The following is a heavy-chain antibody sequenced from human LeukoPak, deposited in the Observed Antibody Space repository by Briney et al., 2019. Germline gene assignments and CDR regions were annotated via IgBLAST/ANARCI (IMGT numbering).Heavy chain of an antibody. V-gene: IGHV3-30*03. Sequence: GGSLRLSCAASGFTFSSYGMHWVRQAPGKGLEWVAVISYDGSNKYYADSVKGRFTISRDNSKNTLYLQMNSLRAEDTAVYYCARDSHSGYDFGYYYYYGMDVWGQGTTVTVSS. CDR3: ARDSHSGYDFGYYYYYGMDV. D-gene: IGHD5-12*01. CDR1: GFTFSSYG. J-gene: IGHJ6*02. CDR2: ISYDGSNK.